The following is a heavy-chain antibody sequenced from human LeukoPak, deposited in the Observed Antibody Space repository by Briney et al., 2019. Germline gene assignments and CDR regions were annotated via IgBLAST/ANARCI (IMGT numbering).Heavy chain of an antibody. D-gene: IGHD6-19*01. Sequence: SETLSLTCAVYGGSFSGYYWSWIRQPPGKRLEWIGEINHSGSTNYNPSLKSRVTISVDTSKNQFSLKLSSVTAADTAVYYCARGHEYSSGWYFADWFDPWGQGTLVTVSS. CDR1: GGSFSGYY. CDR2: INHSGST. V-gene: IGHV4-34*01. J-gene: IGHJ5*02. CDR3: ARGHEYSSGWYFADWFDP.